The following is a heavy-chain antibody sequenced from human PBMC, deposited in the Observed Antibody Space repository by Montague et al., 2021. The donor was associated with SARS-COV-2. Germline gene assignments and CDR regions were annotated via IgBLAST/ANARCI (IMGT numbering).Heavy chain of an antibody. D-gene: IGHD6-13*01. CDR3: ARDALAASGSFDY. CDR2: K. V-gene: IGHV3-48*02. Sequence: KYYADSVKGRFSISRDNAAKAVSLQMNSLRDDDTAIYYCARDALAASGSFDYWCPGILVNVYS. J-gene: IGHJ4*02.